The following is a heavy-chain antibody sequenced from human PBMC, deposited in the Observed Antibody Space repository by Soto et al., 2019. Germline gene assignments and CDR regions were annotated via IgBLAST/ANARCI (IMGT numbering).Heavy chain of an antibody. J-gene: IGHJ4*02. CDR2: ISSDGTTT. CDR1: GFTFRKFW. CDR3: ARQDCTNDLCLEAAVTVGGALDS. V-gene: IGHV3-74*01. D-gene: IGHD2-8*01. Sequence: EVQLVQSGGGLAQPGKSLRLSCAASGFTFRKFWMHWVRQVPGKGPVWVSYISSDGTTTDYADSVKGRCTISRDKDKETMYLKDDRMRAEDPDVDYCARQDCTNDLCLEAAVTVGGALDSWGQGTLVTVSS.